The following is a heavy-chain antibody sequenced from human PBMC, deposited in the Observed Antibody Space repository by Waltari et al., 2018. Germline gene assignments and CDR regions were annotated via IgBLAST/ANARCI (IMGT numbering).Heavy chain of an antibody. D-gene: IGHD3-3*02. CDR3: VTVGSSIQAFDYFDN. V-gene: IGHV4-61*02. J-gene: IGHJ4*02. CDR1: GVSITSGRHY. CDR2: IYTSGST. Sequence: QVQLQESGPGLVKPSQTLSLTCSVSGVSITSGRHYWSWIRPPAGKGLEWIGHIYTSGSTKYNPSLKRRVTISVDTSKNQFSLRLSSVTAADTAVYYCVTVGSSIQAFDYFDNWGQGTLVTVSS.